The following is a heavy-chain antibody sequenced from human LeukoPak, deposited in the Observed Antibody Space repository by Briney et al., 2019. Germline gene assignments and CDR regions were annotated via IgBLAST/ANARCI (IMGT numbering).Heavy chain of an antibody. CDR1: GFTFSSYS. V-gene: IGHV3-21*01. CDR3: ARGGAMVTAWFDP. CDR2: ISSSSSYI. J-gene: IGHJ5*02. D-gene: IGHD5-18*01. Sequence: GGSLRLSCAASGFTFSSYSMNWVRQAPGKGLEWVSSISSSSSYIYYADSVKGRFTISRDNAKNSLYLQMNSLRAEDTAVYYCARGGAMVTAWFDPWGQGTLVTVSS.